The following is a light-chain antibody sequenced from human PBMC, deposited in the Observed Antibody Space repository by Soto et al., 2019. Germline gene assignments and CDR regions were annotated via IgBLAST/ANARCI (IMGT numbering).Light chain of an antibody. CDR3: NSFTDSSLYV. CDR2: SNN. V-gene: IGLV1-44*01. CDR1: SSNIGSNT. J-gene: IGLJ1*01. Sequence: QSVLTQPPSASGTPGQRVTISCSGSSSNIGSNTVNWYHHLPGTAPKLLIYSNNQRPSGVSNRFSGSKSGNTASLTISGLQADDEADYYCNSFTDSSLYVFGTGTKVTVL.